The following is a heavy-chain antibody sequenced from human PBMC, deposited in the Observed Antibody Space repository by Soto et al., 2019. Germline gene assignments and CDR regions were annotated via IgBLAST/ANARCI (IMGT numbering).Heavy chain of an antibody. CDR3: AKDLAIVVVVAATPDY. CDR2: ISYDGSNK. V-gene: IGHV3-30*18. CDR1: GFTFSSYG. J-gene: IGHJ4*02. D-gene: IGHD2-15*01. Sequence: QVQLVESGGGVVQPGRSLRLSCAASGFTFSSYGMHWVRQAPGKGLEWVAVISYDGSNKYYADSVKGRFTISRDNSKNTLYLQMNSLRAEDTAVYYCAKDLAIVVVVAATPDYWGQGTPVTVSS.